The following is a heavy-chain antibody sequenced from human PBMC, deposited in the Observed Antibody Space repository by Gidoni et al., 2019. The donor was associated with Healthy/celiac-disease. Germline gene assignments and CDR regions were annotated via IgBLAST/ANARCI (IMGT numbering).Heavy chain of an antibody. CDR3: AGTLWFGELLAYYFDY. Sequence: QVQLQESGPGLVKPSETLSLTCTVSGGSISSYYWSWIRQPPGKGLEWIGYIYYSGSNNYNPSLKSRVTISVDTSKNQFSLKLSSVTAADTAVYYCAGTLWFGELLAYYFDYWGQGTLVTVSS. D-gene: IGHD3-10*01. J-gene: IGHJ4*02. CDR2: IYYSGSN. V-gene: IGHV4-59*01. CDR1: GGSISSYY.